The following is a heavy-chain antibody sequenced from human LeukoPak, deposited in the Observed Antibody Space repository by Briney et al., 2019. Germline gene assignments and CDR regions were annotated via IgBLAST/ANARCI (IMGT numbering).Heavy chain of an antibody. D-gene: IGHD1-26*01. J-gene: IGHJ4*02. CDR2: ISLSGGIT. CDR1: GVTFSIYG. Sequence: AGGSLRLSCAASGVTFSIYGMSCVRQAPGKALEGLSAISLSGGITYYANSAKGRLTMSRDNSKNTLYLQMNSLRAEDTAVYYSAKVPIRGTYTGDYWGQGALVTVSS. V-gene: IGHV3-23*01. CDR3: AKVPIRGTYTGDY.